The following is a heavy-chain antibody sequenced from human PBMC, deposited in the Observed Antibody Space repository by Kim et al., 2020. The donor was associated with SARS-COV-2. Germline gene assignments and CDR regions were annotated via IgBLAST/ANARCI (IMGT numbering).Heavy chain of an antibody. D-gene: IGHD2-15*01. J-gene: IGHJ4*02. CDR1: GFTFSSYV. V-gene: IGHV3-23*01. CDR3: AKGLED. CDR2: IINSGSNS. Sequence: GGSLRLSCAASGFTFSSYVMSWVRQAPGKGLEWVSTIINSGSNSYYADSVKDRFTISRDNSKNTLYLQMNSLRADDTAIYYCAKGLEDWGQGTLVTVSS.